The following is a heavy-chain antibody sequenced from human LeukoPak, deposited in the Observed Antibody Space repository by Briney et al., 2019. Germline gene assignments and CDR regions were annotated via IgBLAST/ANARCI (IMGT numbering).Heavy chain of an antibody. CDR2: IRYDGSNK. J-gene: IGHJ6*02. D-gene: IGHD1-26*01. CDR1: GFAFSSYG. Sequence: GGSLRLSCAASGFAFSSYGMHWVRQAPGKGLEWVAFIRYDGSNKYYADSVKGRFTISRDNSKNTLYLQMNSLRAEDTAVYYCASIVGASDYYYYGMDVWGQGTTVTVSS. V-gene: IGHV3-30*02. CDR3: ASIVGASDYYYYGMDV.